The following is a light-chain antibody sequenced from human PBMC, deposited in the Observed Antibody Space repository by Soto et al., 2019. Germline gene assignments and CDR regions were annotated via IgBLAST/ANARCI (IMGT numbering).Light chain of an antibody. CDR2: AAS. CDR3: QQLFDSPIT. Sequence: DIQLSPSPSTLSAAVGDSVTITCRASQNIRNLLAWYQQKPGKAPKLLIYAASTLQSGVPSRFSATVSGTEFSLTITSLQPEDFATYYCQQLFDSPITFGQGTRLEI. J-gene: IGKJ5*01. V-gene: IGKV1-9*01. CDR1: QNIRNL.